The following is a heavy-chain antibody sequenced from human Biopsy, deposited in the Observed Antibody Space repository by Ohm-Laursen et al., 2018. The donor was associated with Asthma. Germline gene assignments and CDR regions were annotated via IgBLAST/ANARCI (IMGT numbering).Heavy chain of an antibody. CDR1: GGSISSGGYS. CDR2: IYHSGST. Sequence: TLSLTWAVSGGSISSGGYSWRWIRQPPGKGLEWIGYIYHSGSTYYNPSLKSRVTISVDRSKNQFSLKLSPVTAADTAVYYCARVKDGYNFDYWGQGTLVTVSS. CDR3: ARVKDGYNFDY. D-gene: IGHD5-24*01. V-gene: IGHV4-30-2*01. J-gene: IGHJ4*02.